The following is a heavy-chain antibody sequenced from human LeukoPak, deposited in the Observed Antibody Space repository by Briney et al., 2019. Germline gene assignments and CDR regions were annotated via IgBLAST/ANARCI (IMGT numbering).Heavy chain of an antibody. Sequence: SETLSLTCKVSGYSISRQYWSWIRQTPEKGLQWLGYIHSSGSTNYNPSLKSRLTISIDTSKNEFTLNLNSVTAADTAVYYCTRDRPGDSSLDYWGQGTLVTVSS. D-gene: IGHD3-22*01. CDR1: GYSISRQY. V-gene: IGHV4-59*11. CDR2: IHSSGST. J-gene: IGHJ4*02. CDR3: TRDRPGDSSLDY.